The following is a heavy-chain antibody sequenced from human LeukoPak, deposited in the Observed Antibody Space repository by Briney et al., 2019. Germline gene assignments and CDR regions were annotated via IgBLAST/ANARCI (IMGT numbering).Heavy chain of an antibody. J-gene: IGHJ4*02. CDR3: ARGDRGTYYFDY. D-gene: IGHD1-1*01. CDR2: IKYDGTNK. CDR1: GFTFSRYG. Sequence: GGSLRLSCAASGFTFSRYGVHWVRQGPGKGLEWVAFIKYDGTNKYYADSVKGRFTISRDNSENTLYLQMNSLRAEDTAVYYCARGDRGTYYFDYWGQGVLVTVSS. V-gene: IGHV3-30*02.